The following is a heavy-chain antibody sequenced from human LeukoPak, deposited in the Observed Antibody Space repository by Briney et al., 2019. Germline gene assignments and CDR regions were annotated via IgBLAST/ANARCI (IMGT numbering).Heavy chain of an antibody. CDR1: GFTFTTYW. CDR2: IKYDGSTS. J-gene: IGHJ4*01. CDR3: ATYGSGSGTFFDS. D-gene: IGHD3-10*01. Sequence: SGGSLRLSCEASGFTFTTYWIHWVRQGPGKGLVWVSRIKYDGSTSNYADSVKGRFTISRDNAKNTVYLQMNSLRAEDTALYYCATYGSGSGTFFDSWGQGTLVTVSS. V-gene: IGHV3-74*01.